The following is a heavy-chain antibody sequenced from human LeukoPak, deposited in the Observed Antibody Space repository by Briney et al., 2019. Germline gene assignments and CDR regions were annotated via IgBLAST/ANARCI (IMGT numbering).Heavy chain of an antibody. D-gene: IGHD3-9*01. CDR3: AKWGDYDVLTGYYVSDY. Sequence: PGGSLRLSCAGSGFTFSNYAMSWVRQAPGKGLEWVSAITGSGGNIYYADSVKGRFTISRDNSKNTVFLQMNSLRAEDTAVYYCAKWGDYDVLTGYYVSDYWGQGTLVTVSS. CDR1: GFTFSNYA. J-gene: IGHJ4*02. CDR2: ITGSGGNI. V-gene: IGHV3-23*01.